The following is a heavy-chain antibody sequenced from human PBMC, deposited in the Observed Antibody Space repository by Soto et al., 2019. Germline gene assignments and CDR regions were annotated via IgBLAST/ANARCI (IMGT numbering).Heavy chain of an antibody. V-gene: IGHV1-69*02. CDR1: GGTFSSYT. CDR3: ARNPRTTEAVSYFDY. D-gene: IGHD4-17*01. Sequence: QVQLVQSGAEVKKPGSSVKVSCKASGGTFSSYTISWVRQAPGQGLEWMGRIIPILGLANYAQKFQGRVTITADKSTSTAYMELSSLRSEDTAVYYCARNPRTTEAVSYFDYWGQGTLVTVSS. CDR2: IIPILGLA. J-gene: IGHJ4*02.